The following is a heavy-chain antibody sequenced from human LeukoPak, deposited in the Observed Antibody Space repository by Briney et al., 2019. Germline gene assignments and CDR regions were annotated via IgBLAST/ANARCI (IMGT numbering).Heavy chain of an antibody. D-gene: IGHD4-11*01. V-gene: IGHV1-2*02. J-gene: IGHJ4*02. CDR1: GYTFTGYY. CDR3: ATPGGLDSNYIFDY. CDR2: INPNSGGT. Sequence: ASVKVSCKASGYTFTGYYMHWVRQAPGQGLEWLGWINPNSGGTNYVQKFQGRVTMTRDTSISTAYMELSRLRSDDTAVYYCATPGGLDSNYIFDYWGQGTLVTVSS.